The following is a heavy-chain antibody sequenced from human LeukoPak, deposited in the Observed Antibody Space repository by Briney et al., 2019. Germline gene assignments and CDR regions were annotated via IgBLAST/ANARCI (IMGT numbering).Heavy chain of an antibody. CDR1: GFTFNRYW. D-gene: IGHD4-23*01. CDR2: IKQDGSEK. Sequence: PGGSLRLSCAASGFTFNRYWMSWVRQAPGKGLEWVANIKQDGSEKYYVDSVKGRFTISRDNAKNSPYLQMNSLRAEDTAVYYCARDYGGSSPFDYWGQGTLVTVSS. J-gene: IGHJ4*02. CDR3: ARDYGGSSPFDY. V-gene: IGHV3-7*01.